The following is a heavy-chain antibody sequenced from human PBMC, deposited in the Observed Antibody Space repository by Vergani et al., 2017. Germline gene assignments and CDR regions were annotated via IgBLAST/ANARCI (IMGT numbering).Heavy chain of an antibody. CDR1: GSTVSGNY. J-gene: IGHJ4*02. Sequence: LQLVESGGGLVQPGGSLRLSCAASGSTVSGNYMTWVRQAPGKGLEWISYISGSGHTKYYADSVKGRFAISRDNAKNSLYLQMNNLRAEDTAVYYCARDLLPGTLLLLAYWGQGTLISVSS. CDR2: ISGSGHTK. CDR3: ARDLLPGTLLLLAY. D-gene: IGHD1-7*01. V-gene: IGHV3-11*04.